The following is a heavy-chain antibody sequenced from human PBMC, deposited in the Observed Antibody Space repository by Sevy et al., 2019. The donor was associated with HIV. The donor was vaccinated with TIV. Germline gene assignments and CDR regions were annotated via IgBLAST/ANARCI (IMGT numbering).Heavy chain of an antibody. CDR2: ISPNGGST. CDR1: GLSFNTYV. CDR3: AKESLDGYY. J-gene: IGHJ4*02. Sequence: PGGSLRLSCAASGLSFNTYVMSWVRQAPGKGLQWVSTISPNGGSTYYADSVKGRFTISRDNSRNTVFLQVNSLRAEDTAVYYCAKESLDGYYWGQGTLVTVSS. D-gene: IGHD2-21*01. V-gene: IGHV3-23*01.